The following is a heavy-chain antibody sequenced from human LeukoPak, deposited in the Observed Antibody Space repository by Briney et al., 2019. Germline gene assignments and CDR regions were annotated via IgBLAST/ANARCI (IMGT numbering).Heavy chain of an antibody. J-gene: IGHJ4*02. D-gene: IGHD3-3*01. Sequence: QPGGSLRLSCAVSGFIFSGYYMFWVRQAPGKGLVWVSRINTDGSNTDYADSVKGRFTISRDNSKNTLYLQMNSLRAEDTAVYYCAKDRENYDFWSGLDYWGQGTLVTVSS. CDR1: GFIFSGYY. CDR3: AKDRENYDFWSGLDY. V-gene: IGHV3-74*01. CDR2: INTDGSNT.